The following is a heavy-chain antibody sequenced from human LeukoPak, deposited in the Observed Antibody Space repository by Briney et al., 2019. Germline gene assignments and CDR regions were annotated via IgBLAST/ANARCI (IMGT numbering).Heavy chain of an antibody. CDR1: GGSISSSSYY. CDR2: IYYSGST. D-gene: IGHD4-17*01. CDR3: ARGAQTTVTTDY. Sequence: SETLSLTCTVSGGSISSSSYYWGWIRQPPGKGLEWIGSIYYSGSTYYNPSLKSRVTISVDTSKNQFSLKLSSVTAADTAVYYCARGAQTTVTTDYWGQGTLVTVSS. J-gene: IGHJ4*02. V-gene: IGHV4-39*07.